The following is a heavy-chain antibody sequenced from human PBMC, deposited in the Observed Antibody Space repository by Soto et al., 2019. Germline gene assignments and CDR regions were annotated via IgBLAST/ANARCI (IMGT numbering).Heavy chain of an antibody. CDR1: GGSINNYY. D-gene: IGHD5-18*01. CDR2: IYDSGST. J-gene: IGHJ5*02. CDR3: AREHGFSYGLNYFDP. Sequence: SETLSLTCTVSGGSINNYYWSWIRQPPGKGLEWIGYIYDSGSTNYNPSLKSRVTMSVDTSKNQLSLNLSSVTAADTAVYYCAREHGFSYGLNYFDPWGQGTLVTVSS. V-gene: IGHV4-59*01.